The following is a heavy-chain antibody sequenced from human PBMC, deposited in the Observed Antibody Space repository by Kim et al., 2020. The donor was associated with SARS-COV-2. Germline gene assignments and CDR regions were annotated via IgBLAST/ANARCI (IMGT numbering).Heavy chain of an antibody. J-gene: IGHJ4*02. CDR1: GFTFSSYG. Sequence: GGSLRLSCAASGFTFSSYGMHWVRQAPGKGLEWVAVIWYDGSNKYYADSVKGRFTISRDNSKNTLYLQMNSLRAEDTAVYYCARARMYSGSYLYYFDYWGQGTLVTVSS. CDR2: IWYDGSNK. CDR3: ARARMYSGSYLYYFDY. V-gene: IGHV3-33*08. D-gene: IGHD1-26*01.